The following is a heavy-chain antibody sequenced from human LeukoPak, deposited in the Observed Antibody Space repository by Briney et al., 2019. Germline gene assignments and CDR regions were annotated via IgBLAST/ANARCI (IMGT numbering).Heavy chain of an antibody. J-gene: IGHJ4*02. CDR2: IYTSGS. Sequence: SETLSLTCSVSGGSISTHYWSWIRQPPGKGLEWIGYIYTSGSSYSPSLKSRVTMSADTSKNQFSLKVSSVTAADTAVYYCARLTLSSDFDYWGQGTLVTVSS. CDR1: GGSISTHY. V-gene: IGHV4-4*09. D-gene: IGHD3-16*01. CDR3: ARLTLSSDFDY.